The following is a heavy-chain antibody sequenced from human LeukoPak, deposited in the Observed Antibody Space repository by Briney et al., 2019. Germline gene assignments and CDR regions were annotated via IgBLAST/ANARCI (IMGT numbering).Heavy chain of an antibody. J-gene: IGHJ5*02. CDR2: IYYSGST. Sequence: SETLSLTCTVSGGSMSSYYWSWIRQPPGKGLEWIGYIYYSGSTNYNPSLKSRVTISVDTSKNQFSLKLSSVTAADTAVYYCARDGLLRRSSWDLLENWFDPWGQGTLVTVSS. CDR3: ARDGLLRRSSWDLLENWFDP. V-gene: IGHV4-59*01. D-gene: IGHD6-13*01. CDR1: GGSMSSYY.